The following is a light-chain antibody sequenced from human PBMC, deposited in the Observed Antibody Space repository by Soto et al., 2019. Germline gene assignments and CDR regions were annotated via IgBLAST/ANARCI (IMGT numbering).Light chain of an antibody. CDR2: GAS. J-gene: IGKJ5*01. CDR1: QSASTN. CDR3: QNYNIWPRIA. Sequence: EIVLTQSPVTLSVSPGERATLFCRASQSASTNLAWYQHKPGQAPRLLIYGASTRATAIPARFSGSGSGTEFTLIINSLESEDFAVYYCQNYNIWPRIAFGQGTRLEIK. V-gene: IGKV3-15*01.